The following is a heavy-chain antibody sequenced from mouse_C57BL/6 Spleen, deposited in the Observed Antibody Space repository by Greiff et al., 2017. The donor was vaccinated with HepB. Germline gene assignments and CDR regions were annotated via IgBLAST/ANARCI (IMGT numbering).Heavy chain of an antibody. CDR2: IYPGDGDT. CDR3: ARGGYGSSYYWYFDV. Sequence: QVQLQQSGPELVKPGASVKISCKASGYAFSSSWMNWVKQRPGKGLEWIGRIYPGDGDTNYNGKFKGKATLTADKSSSTAYMQLSSLTSEDSAVYVCARGGYGSSYYWYFDVWGTGTTVTVSS. J-gene: IGHJ1*03. CDR1: GYAFSSSW. D-gene: IGHD1-1*01. V-gene: IGHV1-82*01.